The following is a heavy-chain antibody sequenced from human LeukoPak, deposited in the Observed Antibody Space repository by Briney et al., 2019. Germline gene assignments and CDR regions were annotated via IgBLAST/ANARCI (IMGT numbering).Heavy chain of an antibody. J-gene: IGHJ6*03. CDR2: ISAYNGNT. D-gene: IGHD7-27*01. CDR3: ARDSGSDCYYYMDV. Sequence: ASVKVSCKASGYTFTSYGISWVRQAPGQGLEWMGWISAYNGNTNYAQKLQGRVTMTTDTSTSTAYMELRSLRSDDTAVYYCARDSGSDCYYYMDVWGKGTTVTVSS. CDR1: GYTFTSYG. V-gene: IGHV1-18*01.